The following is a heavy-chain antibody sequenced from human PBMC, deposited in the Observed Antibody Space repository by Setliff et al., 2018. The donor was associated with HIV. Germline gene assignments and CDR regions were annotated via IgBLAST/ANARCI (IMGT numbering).Heavy chain of an antibody. J-gene: IGHJ5*02. CDR3: ARHANPTVITDIPFDP. CDR2: INYSGST. CDR1: GGSISSNNYY. D-gene: IGHD4-17*01. V-gene: IGHV4-39*01. Sequence: SETLSLTCTVSGGSISSNNYYWGWIRQPPGKGLEWIGSINYSGSTYQNPSLKSRVTRSVDTSKNQYSMKLSSVTAADTAVYYCARHANPTVITDIPFDPWGQGTLVTVSS.